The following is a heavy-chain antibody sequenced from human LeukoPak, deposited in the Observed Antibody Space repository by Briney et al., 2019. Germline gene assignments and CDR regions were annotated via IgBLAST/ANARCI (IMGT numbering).Heavy chain of an antibody. CDR3: AREIMVRGVIESYYYYMDV. Sequence: SETLSLTCAVYGGSFSGYYWSWIRQPPGKGLDWIGEINHSGSTNYNPSLKSRVTISVDTSKNQFSLKLSSVTAADTAVYYCAREIMVRGVIESYYYYMDVWGKGTTVTISS. CDR1: GGSFSGYY. J-gene: IGHJ6*03. CDR2: INHSGST. D-gene: IGHD3-10*01. V-gene: IGHV4-34*01.